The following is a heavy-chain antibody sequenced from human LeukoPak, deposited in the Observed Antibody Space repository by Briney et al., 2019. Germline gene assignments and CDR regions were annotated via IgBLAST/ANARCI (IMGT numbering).Heavy chain of an antibody. CDR1: GDPITSRRYD. V-gene: IGHV4-39*01. CDR2: MSDSGRT. CDR3: ASFPIGRSSFY. J-gene: IGHJ4*02. Sequence: PSETLSLTCTVDGDPITSRRYDWGWIRQPPGKGLECIGSMSDSGRTYYNTSLKSRVTISVDTSKNQFSLKLSSVTAADTAVYSCASFPIGRSSFYWGQGTLVTVSS. D-gene: IGHD6-13*01.